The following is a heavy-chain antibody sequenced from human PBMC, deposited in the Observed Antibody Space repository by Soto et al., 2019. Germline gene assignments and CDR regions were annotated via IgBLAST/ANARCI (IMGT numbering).Heavy chain of an antibody. J-gene: IGHJ3*02. CDR1: GYTFTSYG. V-gene: IGHV1-18*01. D-gene: IGHD6-19*01. CDR3: ARDGQWLVRYAFDI. CDR2: ISAYNGNT. Sequence: VKVSCKASGYTFTSYGISWVRQAPGQGLEWMGWISAYNGNTNYAQKLQGRVTMTTDTSTSTAYMELRSLRSDDTAVYYCARDGQWLVRYAFDIWGQGTMVTVSS.